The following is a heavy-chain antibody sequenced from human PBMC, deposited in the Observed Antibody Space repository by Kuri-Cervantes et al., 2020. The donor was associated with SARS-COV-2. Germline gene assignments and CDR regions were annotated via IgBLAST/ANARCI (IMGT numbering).Heavy chain of an antibody. Sequence: GGSLRLSCAASGFTFSSYEMNWVRQAPGKELEWVSYISSSGSTIYYADSVKGRFTISRDNAKNSLYLQMNSLRAEDTAVYYCARVDPPLIDSSGLTGIDYWGQGTLVTVSS. CDR3: ARVDPPLIDSSGLTGIDY. J-gene: IGHJ4*02. CDR1: GFTFSSYE. V-gene: IGHV3-48*03. CDR2: ISSSGSTI. D-gene: IGHD6-19*01.